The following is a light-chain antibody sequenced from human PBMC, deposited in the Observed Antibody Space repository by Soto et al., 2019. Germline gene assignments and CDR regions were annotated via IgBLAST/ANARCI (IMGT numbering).Light chain of an antibody. V-gene: IGKV1-27*01. CDR3: QKYNSAPLT. CDR1: QGISNF. CDR2: AAS. J-gene: IGKJ4*01. Sequence: DLQMTQSPSSLSVSVGDRVTITCRASQGISNFLAWFQQKPGKVPKLLIYAASTLQSGVPSRFSGSGSGTDFIFTISSLQPEDVAVYYCQKYNSAPLTFGGGTKVEIK.